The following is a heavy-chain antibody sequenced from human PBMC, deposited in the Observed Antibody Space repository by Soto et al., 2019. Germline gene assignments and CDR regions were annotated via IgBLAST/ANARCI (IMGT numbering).Heavy chain of an antibody. CDR3: AKVTMGLYYYYGMDV. V-gene: IGHV3-30*18. D-gene: IGHD3-10*01. J-gene: IGHJ6*04. Sequence: PGGSLRLSCAASGFTFSSYGVHWVRQAPGEGLEWVAVISYDGSNKYYADSVKGRFTISRDNSKNTLYLQMNSLRAEDTAVYYCAKVTMGLYYYYGMDVWGEGITVTVSS. CDR1: GFTFSSYG. CDR2: ISYDGSNK.